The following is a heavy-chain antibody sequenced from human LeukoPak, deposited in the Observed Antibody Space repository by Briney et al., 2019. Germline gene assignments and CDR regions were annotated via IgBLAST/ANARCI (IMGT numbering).Heavy chain of an antibody. CDR2: INYSGCST. V-gene: IGHV3-23*01. D-gene: IGHD2/OR15-2a*01. J-gene: IGHJ4*02. Sequence: PGGSLRLSCAASGFTFSSNAMSWVRQAPGKGLEWVSGINYSGCSTYYADSVKGRFTISRDNSKNTLFLQLNNLRAEDTAVYFCSRLIIARTPFYFDYWGQGTLVTVSS. CDR1: GFTFSSNA. CDR3: SRLIIARTPFYFDY.